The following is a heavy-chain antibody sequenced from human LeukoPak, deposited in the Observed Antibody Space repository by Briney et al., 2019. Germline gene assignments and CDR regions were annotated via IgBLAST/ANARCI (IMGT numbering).Heavy chain of an antibody. CDR2: MSPNSGNT. J-gene: IGHJ1*01. CDR3: ARGGGSTWTQRGYFQH. Sequence: ASVKVSCKASGYTLTSYDINWVRQATGQGLEWMGWMSPNSGNTGYAQKFQGRVTMTRNTSISTAYMELSSLRSEDTAVYYCARGGGSTWTQRGYFQHWGQGTLVTVSS. D-gene: IGHD6-13*01. V-gene: IGHV1-8*01. CDR1: GYTLTSYD.